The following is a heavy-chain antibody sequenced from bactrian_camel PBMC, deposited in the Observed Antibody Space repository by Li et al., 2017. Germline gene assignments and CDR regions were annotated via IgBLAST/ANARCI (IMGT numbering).Heavy chain of an antibody. CDR1: GWTLSDNY. Sequence: QLVESGGGSVQAGGSLRLSCQASGWTLSDNYAAWFRQVSGKDREAVAHIWTAYGVTYYADSVKGRFTIFQDATDMVSLQMNNLKSEDTAMYYCAADVGMMSGDCRPNYYGQGTQVTVS. D-gene: IGHD3*01. V-gene: IGHV3S63*01. CDR2: IWTAYGVT. J-gene: IGHJ4*01.